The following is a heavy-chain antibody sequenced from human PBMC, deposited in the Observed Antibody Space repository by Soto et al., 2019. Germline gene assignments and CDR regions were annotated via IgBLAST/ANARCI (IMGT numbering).Heavy chain of an antibody. CDR1: GAAITSTAYF. CDR3: AKNLPRTGRFDY. Sequence: AETLSLTGTLSGAAITSTAYFWSGIRQRPGKGLEGVASIYYSGNPPYHPSLKSRVAISVDGSKHQFSLQMASVTAADTAVYYCAKNLPRTGRFDYWGQGALVTVSS. J-gene: IGHJ4*02. CDR2: IYYSGNP. V-gene: IGHV4-39*01.